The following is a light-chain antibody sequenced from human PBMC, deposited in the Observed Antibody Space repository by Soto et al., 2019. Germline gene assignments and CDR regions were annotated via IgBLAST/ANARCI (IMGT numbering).Light chain of an antibody. CDR2: GAF. CDR3: QQYGSSPPWT. CDR1: QSVSDNY. J-gene: IGKJ1*01. V-gene: IGKV3-20*01. Sequence: EIVLTQSPGTLSLSPGERATLSCRASQSVSDNYLASYQQKPGQAPMLLIYGAFTRATGIPDRFSGSGSGIDFSLTISRLEPEDFAVYYCQQYGSSPPWTFGQGTTVEIK.